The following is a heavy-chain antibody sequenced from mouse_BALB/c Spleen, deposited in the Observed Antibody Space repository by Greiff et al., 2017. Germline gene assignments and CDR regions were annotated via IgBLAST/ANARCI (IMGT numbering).Heavy chain of an antibody. CDR2: INPSNGRT. CDR1: GYTFTSYW. D-gene: IGHD1-1*01. CDR3: ARPYGSSYDARDY. J-gene: IGHJ4*01. Sequence: QVQLQQPGAELVKPGASVKLSCKASGYTFTSYWMHWVKQRPGQGLEWIGEINPSNGRTNYNEKFKSKATLTVDKSSSTAYMQLSSLTSEDSAVYYCARPYGSSYDARDYWGQGTSVTVSS. V-gene: IGHV1S81*02.